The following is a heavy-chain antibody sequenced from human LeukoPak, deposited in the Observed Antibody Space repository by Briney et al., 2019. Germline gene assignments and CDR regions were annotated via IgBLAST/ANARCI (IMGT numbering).Heavy chain of an antibody. Sequence: SETLSLTCAVYGGSFSGYYWGWIRQPPGKGLEWIGSIYHSGSTYCNPSLKSRVTISVDTSKNQFSLKLSSVTAADTAVYYCARDTTSLDYFDYWGQGNLVTVSS. D-gene: IGHD1-14*01. V-gene: IGHV4-38-2*02. CDR2: IYHSGST. CDR3: ARDTTSLDYFDY. J-gene: IGHJ4*02. CDR1: GGSFSGYY.